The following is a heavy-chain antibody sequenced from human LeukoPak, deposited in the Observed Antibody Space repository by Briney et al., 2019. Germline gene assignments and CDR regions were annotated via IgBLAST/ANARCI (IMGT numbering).Heavy chain of an antibody. CDR2: IRNKANSYTT. CDR1: GFSFINAW. Sequence: GGSLRLSCAASGFSFINAWMNWVRQTPGKGLEWVGRIRNKANSYTTEYAASVKGRFTISRDDSKNSLYLQMNSLKTEDTAVYYCVRVNMGRGSNYEYDYWGQGTLVTVSS. D-gene: IGHD3-10*01. J-gene: IGHJ4*02. CDR3: VRVNMGRGSNYEYDY. V-gene: IGHV3-72*01.